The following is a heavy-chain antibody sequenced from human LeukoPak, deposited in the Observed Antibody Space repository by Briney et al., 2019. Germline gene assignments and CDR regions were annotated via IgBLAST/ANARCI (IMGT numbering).Heavy chain of an antibody. V-gene: IGHV5-51*01. Sequence: GSLPISCLGSGSPVTSYWVGCVRQVPGKGVEGMGIIYPGDSDTRNSPSLQGQLTLSADQPISAAYLQWSSLQASDSARYYCARQPREGLFDPWRQGTLVTVPS. CDR3: ARQPREGLFDP. J-gene: IGHJ5*02. CDR1: GSPVTSYW. CDR2: IYPGDSDT.